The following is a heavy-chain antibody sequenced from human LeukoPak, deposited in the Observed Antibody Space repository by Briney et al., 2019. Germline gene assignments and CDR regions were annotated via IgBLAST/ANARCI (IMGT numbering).Heavy chain of an antibody. D-gene: IGHD2-21*02. J-gene: IGHJ6*02. V-gene: IGHV3-21*01. Sequence: PGGSLRLSCAASGFTFSSYSMNWVRQAPGKGLEWVSSICNSSSYIYYADSVKGRFTISRDNAKNSLYLQMNSLRAEDTAVYYCAREYCGGDCYPGYYYYGMDVWGQGTTVTVSS. CDR3: AREYCGGDCYPGYYYYGMDV. CDR2: ICNSSSYI. CDR1: GFTFSSYS.